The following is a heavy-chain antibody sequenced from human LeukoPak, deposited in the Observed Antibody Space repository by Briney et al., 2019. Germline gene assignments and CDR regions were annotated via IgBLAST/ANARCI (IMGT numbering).Heavy chain of an antibody. Sequence: ASVKVSCKVSGYTLTELSMHWVRQAPGKGLEWMGGFDPEDGETIYAQKFQDRVTMTWDTPTSTVYMELSSLRSEDTAVYYCARGYRHGDYWGQGALVTVSS. CDR1: GYTLTELS. CDR3: ARGYRHGDY. J-gene: IGHJ4*02. D-gene: IGHD5-18*01. CDR2: FDPEDGET. V-gene: IGHV1-24*01.